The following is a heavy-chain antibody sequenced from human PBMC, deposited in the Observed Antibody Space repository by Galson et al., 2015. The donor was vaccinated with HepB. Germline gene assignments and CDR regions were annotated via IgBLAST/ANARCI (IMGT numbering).Heavy chain of an antibody. J-gene: IGHJ6*02. D-gene: IGHD2-2*01. CDR1: GGTFSSYA. CDR3: ATSEGYCSSTSCPQPGAGENYYYYGMDV. CDR2: IIPIFGTA. V-gene: IGHV1-69*13. Sequence: SVKVSCKASGGTFSSYAISWVRQAPGQGLEWMGGIIPIFGTANYAQKFQGRVTITADESTSTAYMELSSLRSEDTAVYYCATSEGYCSSTSCPQPGAGENYYYYGMDVWGQGTTVTVSS.